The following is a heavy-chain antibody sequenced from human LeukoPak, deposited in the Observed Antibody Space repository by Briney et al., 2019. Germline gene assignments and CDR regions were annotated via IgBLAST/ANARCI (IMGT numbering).Heavy chain of an antibody. CDR2: ISGDGGST. CDR3: AKELGYCSSTSCYLGMDV. V-gene: IGHV3-43*02. CDR1: GFTFDDHA. D-gene: IGHD2-2*01. J-gene: IGHJ6*02. Sequence: GGSLRLSCAASGFTFDDHAMQWVRQAAGKGLEWVSLISGDGGSTYYADYLKSGFTISRDNSKNSLYLQMNSLRTEDTALYYCAKELGYCSSTSCYLGMDVWGQGTTVTVSS.